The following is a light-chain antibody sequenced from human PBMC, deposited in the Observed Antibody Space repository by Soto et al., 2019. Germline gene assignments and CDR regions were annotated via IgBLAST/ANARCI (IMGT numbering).Light chain of an antibody. CDR2: EAS. CDR1: QDISTY. CDR3: QQLNTFPFT. J-gene: IGKJ5*01. V-gene: IGKV1-9*01. Sequence: DIQLTQSPSFLSASVGDRVTITCRASQDISTYLAWYQQKPGKAPKLMIYEASTLQNGVPSRFSGRGSGTDFTLTISSLLPEDFATYHCQQLNTFPFTFGQGTRLEIK.